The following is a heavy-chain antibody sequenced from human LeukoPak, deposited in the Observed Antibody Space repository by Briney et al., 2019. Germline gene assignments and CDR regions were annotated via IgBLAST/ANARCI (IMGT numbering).Heavy chain of an antibody. J-gene: IGHJ4*02. CDR3: ARGNLFTGWYDLYYFDY. D-gene: IGHD6-19*01. CDR2: IRQDESEK. CDR1: GFTFSSYW. V-gene: IGHV3-7*01. Sequence: GGSLRLSCTASGFTFSSYWMSWVRQAPGKGREGVANIRQDESEKYYVDSVKGRFTISRDNAKNSLYLQMNSLRAEDTAVYHCARGNLFTGWYDLYYFDYWGQGTLVTVSS.